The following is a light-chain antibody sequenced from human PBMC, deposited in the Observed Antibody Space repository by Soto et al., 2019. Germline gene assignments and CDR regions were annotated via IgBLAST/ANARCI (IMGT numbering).Light chain of an antibody. Sequence: EIVMTQSPATLSVSPGERVTLSCRASQSVSRSLAWYQQKPGQSPRLLIYGASTRATGIPARVSGSGSGTDFTLTISSLQSEDFAVYYCQQYTNWLTFGGGTKVEIK. CDR1: QSVSRS. V-gene: IGKV3-15*01. CDR3: QQYTNWLT. CDR2: GAS. J-gene: IGKJ4*01.